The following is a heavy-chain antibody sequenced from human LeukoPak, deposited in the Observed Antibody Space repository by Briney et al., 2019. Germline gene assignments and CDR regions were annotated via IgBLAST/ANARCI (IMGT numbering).Heavy chain of an antibody. J-gene: IGHJ4*02. CDR2: IGTGT. V-gene: IGHV3-23*01. CDR1: GFTFSRYA. CDR3: AKDAIPRNSICDYFAN. Sequence: PGGSLTLLCTVSGFTFSRYAMRWLRHAPGKRRVCLWSIGTGTHYADSVKGRFTVSRDNSNNTLYLQLNSLRAEDSAVYYCAKDAIPRNSICDYFANWRQGTLVTVSS.